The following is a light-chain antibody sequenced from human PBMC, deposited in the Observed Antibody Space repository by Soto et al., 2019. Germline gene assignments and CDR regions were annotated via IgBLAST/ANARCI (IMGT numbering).Light chain of an antibody. Sequence: EIVLTQSPGTLSLSPGERATLSCRASQSVSSNYLAWYQHKPGQAPRPLIYGASNKATGIPDRFSGSGSGTDFTLTISRLEPEDFAVYYCQQYGRSSLTFGGGTKVDIK. CDR2: GAS. CDR1: QSVSSNY. J-gene: IGKJ4*01. V-gene: IGKV3-20*01. CDR3: QQYGRSSLT.